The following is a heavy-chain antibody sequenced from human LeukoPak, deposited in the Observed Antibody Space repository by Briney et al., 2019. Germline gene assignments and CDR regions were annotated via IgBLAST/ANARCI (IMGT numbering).Heavy chain of an antibody. CDR2: ISAYNGNT. CDR1: GYTFTSYG. V-gene: IGHV1-18*01. J-gene: IGHJ6*03. CDR3: ARSLQYYYYYYYMDV. Sequence: ASVKVSCKASGYTFTSYGISWVRQAPGQGLEWMGWISAYNGNTNYAQKLQGRVTMTTDTSTSTAYMELSSLRSKDTAVYYCARSLQYYYYYYYMDVWGKGTTVTVSS.